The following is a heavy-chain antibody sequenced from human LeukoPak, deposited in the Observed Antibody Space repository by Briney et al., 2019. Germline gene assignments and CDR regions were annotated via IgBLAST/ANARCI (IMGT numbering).Heavy chain of an antibody. CDR3: AKGVKYYYDSSGYLSFDY. D-gene: IGHD3-22*01. CDR1: GFPFSSYG. V-gene: IGHV3-30*02. Sequence: PGGSLRLSCAASGFPFSSYGMHWVRQAPGKGLEWVAFIRYDGSNKYYADSVKDRCTISRDNSKNTLYLQMNSLRAEDTAVYYCAKGVKYYYDSSGYLSFDYWGQGTLVTVSS. J-gene: IGHJ4*02. CDR2: IRYDGSNK.